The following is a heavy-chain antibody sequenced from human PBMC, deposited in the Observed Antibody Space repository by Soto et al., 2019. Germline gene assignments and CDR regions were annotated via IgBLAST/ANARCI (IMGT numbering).Heavy chain of an antibody. CDR2: IYHSGST. CDR3: ARVRWGSDRSGYYLDAFDI. Sequence: TLSLTCAVSGVSISSGGYSWSWIRQPPGKGLEWIGYIYHSGSTYYNPSLKSRVTISVDRSKNQFSLKLSSVTAADTAVYYCARVRWGSDRSGYYLDAFDIWGQGTMVTVSS. V-gene: IGHV4-30-2*01. D-gene: IGHD3-22*01. CDR1: GVSISSGGYS. J-gene: IGHJ3*02.